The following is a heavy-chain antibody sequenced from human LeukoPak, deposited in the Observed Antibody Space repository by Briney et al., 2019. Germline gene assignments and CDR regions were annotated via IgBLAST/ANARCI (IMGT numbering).Heavy chain of an antibody. V-gene: IGHV3-23*01. Sequence: GGSLRLSCAASGFIFSSYAMSWVRQAPGKGLEWVSAISGSGGSTYYADSVKGRFTISRDNSKNTLYLQMNSLRAEDAAVYYCAKGVVVTAIPPFQHWGQGTLVTVSS. CDR2: ISGSGGST. CDR3: AKGVVVTAIPPFQH. D-gene: IGHD2-21*02. J-gene: IGHJ1*01. CDR1: GFIFSSYA.